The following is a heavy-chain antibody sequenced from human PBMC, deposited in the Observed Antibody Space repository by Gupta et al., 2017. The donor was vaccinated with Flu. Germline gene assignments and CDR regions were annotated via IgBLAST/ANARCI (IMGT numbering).Heavy chain of an antibody. CDR1: GFWFRNYV. D-gene: IGHD2-21*02. J-gene: IGHJ4*01. CDR3: ARGGKCDGGCYHFDY. Sequence: EVQLVESGGGSVQTGGSLRLTCEASGFWFRNYVMHWVRQGPEGGLVWVGTEFRDGSTKHVGTVRGRLTVSRDGVWDKLYLDMKALKVEDSGTYFCARGGKCDGGCYHFDYWGQGVQVTVSS. CDR2: EFRDGST. V-gene: IGHV3-74*01.